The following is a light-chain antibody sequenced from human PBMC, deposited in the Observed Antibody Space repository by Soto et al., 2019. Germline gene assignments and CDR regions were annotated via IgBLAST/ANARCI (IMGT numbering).Light chain of an antibody. CDR3: SSYTSSSTFYV. CDR2: DVS. J-gene: IGLJ1*01. CDR1: SSDVGGYNY. Sequence: QSALTQPASVSGSPGQSITISCTGTSSDVGGYNYVSWYQQHPGKAPKLMIYDVSNRPSGVSNRFSGSKSGNTASLTISGLQAEDDAYYYCSSYTSSSTFYVFGTGTKLTVL. V-gene: IGLV2-14*01.